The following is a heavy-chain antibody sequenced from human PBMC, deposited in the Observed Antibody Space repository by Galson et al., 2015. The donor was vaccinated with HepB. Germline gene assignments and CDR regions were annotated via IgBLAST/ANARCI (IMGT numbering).Heavy chain of an antibody. CDR2: INTNTGNP. CDR3: ARDGARRFYNWFDP. J-gene: IGHJ5*02. V-gene: IGHV7-4-1*02. D-gene: IGHD1-14*01. CDR1: GYNFTNYA. Sequence: CKASGYNFTNYAMNWVRQAPGQGLEWMGWINTNTGNPTYAQDFTGRFVFSLDTSVSTAYLQISSLKAEDTAVYYCARDGARRFYNWFDPWGQGTLVTISS.